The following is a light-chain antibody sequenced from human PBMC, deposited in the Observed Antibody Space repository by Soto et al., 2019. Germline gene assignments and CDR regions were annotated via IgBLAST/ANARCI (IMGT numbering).Light chain of an antibody. V-gene: IGKV1-5*03. CDR3: QQYDSHLVT. J-gene: IGKJ5*01. CDR1: QSISSW. Sequence: DIQMTQSPSTLSASVGDRVSITCRASQSISSWLAWYQQKPGKAPKLLIYKASNLESGVPSSFSGCGSGTECTLTISSLQPDDFATYYCQQYDSHLVTFGQGTRLEIK. CDR2: KAS.